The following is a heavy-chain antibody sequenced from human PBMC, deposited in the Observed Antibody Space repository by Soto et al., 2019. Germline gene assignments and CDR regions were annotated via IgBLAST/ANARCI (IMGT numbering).Heavy chain of an antibody. D-gene: IGHD6-19*01. CDR1: GFNFNTYS. CDR2: ISSSSRTI. Sequence: EVQLVESGGGLVQPGGSLRLSCAASGFNFNTYSMNWVRQAPGKGLEWISYISSSSRTIYYADSVKGRFTISRDNCKDSLYLQMNSLRVEDTAIYYCARRRLSGWGQGTLVTVSS. J-gene: IGHJ4*02. V-gene: IGHV3-48*01. CDR3: ARRRLSG.